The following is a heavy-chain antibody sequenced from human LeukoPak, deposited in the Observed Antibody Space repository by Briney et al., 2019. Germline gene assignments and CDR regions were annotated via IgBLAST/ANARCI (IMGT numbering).Heavy chain of an antibody. CDR1: GYTFTSYD. CDR2: MNPNSGNT. D-gene: IGHD3-22*01. V-gene: IGHV1-8*03. CDR3: ARRRYYYDSSGTPFAFDI. J-gene: IGHJ3*02. Sequence: ASVKVSCKASGYTFTSYDINWVRQATGQGLEWMGWMNPNSGNTGYAQKFQGRVTITRNTSISTAYMELSSLRSEDTAVYYCARRRYYYDSSGTPFAFDIWGQGTMVTVSS.